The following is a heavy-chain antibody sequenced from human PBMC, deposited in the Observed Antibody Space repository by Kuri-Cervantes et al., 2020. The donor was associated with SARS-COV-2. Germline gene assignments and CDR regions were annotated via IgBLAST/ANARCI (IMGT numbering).Heavy chain of an antibody. CDR1: GGSISGDTYY. CDR2: IYSSGNT. D-gene: IGHD3-22*01. CDR3: ARGRGYHDSSGYYFDS. J-gene: IGHJ4*02. V-gene: IGHV4-61*02. Sequence: SETLSLTCTVSGGSISGDTYYWSWVRQPAGKGLEWIGRIYSSGNTNYIPSLKSRVTISEDTSKNQFSLKLTSVTAADTAVYFCARGRGYHDSSGYYFDSWGQGTLVTVSS.